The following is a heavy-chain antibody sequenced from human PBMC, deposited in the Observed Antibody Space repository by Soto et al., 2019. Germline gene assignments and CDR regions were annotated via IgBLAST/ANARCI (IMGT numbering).Heavy chain of an antibody. J-gene: IGHJ3*02. CDR1: GFTFSDYY. V-gene: IGHV3-11*05. CDR2: ISSSSSYT. D-gene: IGHD6-13*01. Sequence: QVQLVESGGGLVKPGGSLRLSCAASGFTFSDYYMSWIRQAPGKGLEWVSYISSSSSYTNYADSVKGRFTISRDNAKNSLYLQMNSLRDEDTAVYYCARDLSAMGSSWYGAVDIWGQGTMVTVSS. CDR3: ARDLSAMGSSWYGAVDI.